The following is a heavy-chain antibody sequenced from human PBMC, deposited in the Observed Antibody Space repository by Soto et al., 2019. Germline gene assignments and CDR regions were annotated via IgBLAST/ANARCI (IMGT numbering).Heavy chain of an antibody. CDR1: GGSVSSGSYY. Sequence: SETLSLTCTVSGGSVSSGSYYWTWIRQPPGKGLEWIGDIYNSGSTKYNPSLKSRVTISVDTSKNQFSLKLSSVTAADTAVYYCASAHLTKYDYGSGRYSKVYYCDYWGQGTLVTVSS. V-gene: IGHV4-61*01. CDR3: ASAHLTKYDYGSGRYSKVYYCDY. J-gene: IGHJ4*02. CDR2: IYNSGST. D-gene: IGHD3-10*01.